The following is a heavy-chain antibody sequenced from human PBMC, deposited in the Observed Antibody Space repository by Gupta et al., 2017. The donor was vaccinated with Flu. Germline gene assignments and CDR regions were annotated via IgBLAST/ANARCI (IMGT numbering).Heavy chain of an antibody. CDR2: INHSGST. V-gene: IGHV4-34*01. Sequence: QVQLQQWCAGLLKPSETLSLTCAVYGGSFSGYYWSWIRQPPGKGLEWIGEINHSGSTNYNPSLKSRVTISVDTSKNQFSLKLSSVTAADTAVYYCARRDNLGITMVRGVLDYWGQGTLVTVSS. CDR1: GGSFSGYY. D-gene: IGHD3-10*01. CDR3: ARRDNLGITMVRGVLDY. J-gene: IGHJ4*02.